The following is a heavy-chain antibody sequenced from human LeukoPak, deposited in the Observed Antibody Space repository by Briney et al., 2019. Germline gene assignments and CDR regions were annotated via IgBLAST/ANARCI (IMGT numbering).Heavy chain of an antibody. Sequence: GTSVKVSCKASGFTFTSSAMQWVRQARGQRLEWIGWIVVGSGNTNYAQKFQERVTITRDMSTSTAYMELSSLRSEDTAVYYCAGQGYGYGDAFDIWGQGTMVTVSS. D-gene: IGHD5-18*01. J-gene: IGHJ3*02. CDR2: IVVGSGNT. CDR3: AGQGYGYGDAFDI. V-gene: IGHV1-58*02. CDR1: GFTFTSSA.